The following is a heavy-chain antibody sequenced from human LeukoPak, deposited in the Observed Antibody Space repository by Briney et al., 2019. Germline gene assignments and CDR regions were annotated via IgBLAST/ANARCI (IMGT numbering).Heavy chain of an antibody. CDR2: ITSGSSYI. J-gene: IGHJ4*02. D-gene: IGHD4-17*01. CDR3: AKTYGHFDD. CDR1: GFTFTSYT. V-gene: IGHV3-21*01. Sequence: GGSLRLSCAASGFTFTSYTMNWVRQAPGRGLEWVSSITSGSSYIYYADSVKGRFTISRDNAKNSLYLQMTSLRVEDTAVYYCAKTYGHFDDWGQGTLVTVSS.